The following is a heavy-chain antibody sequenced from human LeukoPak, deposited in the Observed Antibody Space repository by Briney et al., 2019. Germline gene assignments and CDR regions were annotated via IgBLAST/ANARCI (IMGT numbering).Heavy chain of an antibody. CDR2: LGPSGSTT. D-gene: IGHD3-9*01. V-gene: IGHV3-23*01. CDR3: VGIRYFDWSSSGF. Sequence: RPGGSLRLSCAASGFTFSSFSMNWVRQAPGKGLEWVSTLGPSGSTTAYADSVRGRFTISRDNSKNTLYLQMNSLRVEDTAIYYCVGIRYFDWSSSGFWGQGTLVTVSS. CDR1: GFTFSSFS. J-gene: IGHJ4*02.